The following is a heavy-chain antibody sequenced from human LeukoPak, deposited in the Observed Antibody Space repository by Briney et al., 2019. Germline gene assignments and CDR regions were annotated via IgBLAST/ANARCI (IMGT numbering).Heavy chain of an antibody. V-gene: IGHV4-61*02. Sequence: SETLSLTCTVSGGSISSGSYYWSWIRQPAGKGLEWIGRIYTSGSTNYNPSLKSRVTISVDTSKNQFSLKLSSVTAADTAVYYCARDLVGATPFEYWGQGTLVTVSS. J-gene: IGHJ4*02. CDR2: IYTSGST. D-gene: IGHD1-26*01. CDR1: GGSISSGSYY. CDR3: ARDLVGATPFEY.